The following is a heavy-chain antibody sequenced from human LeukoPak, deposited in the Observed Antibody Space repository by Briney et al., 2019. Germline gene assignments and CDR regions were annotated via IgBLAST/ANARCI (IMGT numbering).Heavy chain of an antibody. V-gene: IGHV4-4*07. Sequence: SETLSLTCTVSGGSISSYYWSWIRQPAGKGLEWIGRIYTSGSTNYNPSPKSRVTMSVDTSKNQFSLKLSSVTAADTAVYYCARALESEYSSSFSLYYFDYWGQGTLVTVSS. CDR1: GGSISSYY. CDR3: ARALESEYSSSFSLYYFDY. CDR2: IYTSGST. D-gene: IGHD6-13*01. J-gene: IGHJ4*02.